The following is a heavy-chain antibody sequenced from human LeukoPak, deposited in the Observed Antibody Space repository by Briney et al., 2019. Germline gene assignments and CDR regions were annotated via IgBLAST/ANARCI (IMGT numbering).Heavy chain of an antibody. J-gene: IGHJ4*02. CDR1: GFTFSSYG. V-gene: IGHV3-30*02. D-gene: IGHD3-3*01. CDR3: ALPLGWLPDY. Sequence: PGGSLRLSCAASGFTFSSYGMHWVRQAPGKGLEWVAFIRYDGSNKYYADSVRGRFTISRDNSKNTLYLQMNSLRAEDTAVYYCALPLGWLPDYWGQGTLVTVSS. CDR2: IRYDGSNK.